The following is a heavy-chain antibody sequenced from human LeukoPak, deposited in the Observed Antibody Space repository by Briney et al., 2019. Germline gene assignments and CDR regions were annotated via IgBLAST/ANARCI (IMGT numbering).Heavy chain of an antibody. CDR2: TNQDGSKN. D-gene: IGHD6-19*01. CDR1: EFTFSNNW. V-gene: IGHV3-7*01. J-gene: IGHJ4*02. CDR3: ATTVAGYPDDYLDF. Sequence: GGSLRLSCVVSEFTFSNNWTSWVRQAPGKGLERVAHTNQDGSKNYYVDSVKGRFTVSRDNAKNSLYLQMNSLRAEDTAVYYCATTVAGYPDDYLDFWGQGTLVTVSS.